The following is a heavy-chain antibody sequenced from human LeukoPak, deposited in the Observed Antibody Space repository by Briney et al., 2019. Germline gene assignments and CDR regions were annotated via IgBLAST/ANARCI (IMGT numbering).Heavy chain of an antibody. CDR2: INPSGGST. V-gene: IGHV1-46*01. J-gene: IGHJ4*02. CDR3: ARGGYHSSSDY. Sequence: GASVKVSCKASGYTFTDYYMHWVRQAPGQGLEWMGIINPSGGSTSYAQKFQGRVTMTRDTSISTAYMELSRLRSDDTAVYYCARGGYHSSSDYWGQGTLVTVSS. CDR1: GYTFTDYY. D-gene: IGHD6-13*01.